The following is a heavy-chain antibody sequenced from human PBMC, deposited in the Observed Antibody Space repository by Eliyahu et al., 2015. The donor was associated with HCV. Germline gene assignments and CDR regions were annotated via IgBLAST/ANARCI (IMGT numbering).Heavy chain of an antibody. J-gene: IGHJ4*02. CDR1: GGSISSTNYY. Sequence: QLRLQESGPGLVKPSETLSLTCTVSGGSISSTNYYWGWIRQPPGKGLEWIGSIYYGWSTYYNPSLKSRVSIFVDTSKNQFSLKLTSVTAADTAVYYCAGTYYYPNSGPYTFDYWGQGTLVTVSS. V-gene: IGHV4-39*01. CDR3: AGTYYYPNSGPYTFDY. D-gene: IGHD3-22*01. CDR2: IYYGWST.